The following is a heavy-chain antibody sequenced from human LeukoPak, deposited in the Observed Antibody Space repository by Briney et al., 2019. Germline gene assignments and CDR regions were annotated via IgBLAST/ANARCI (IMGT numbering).Heavy chain of an antibody. CDR1: GGSISSGDYY. D-gene: IGHD6-13*01. CDR3: ARHRLSGSSWYY. V-gene: IGHV4-30-4*01. Sequence: SQTLSLTCTVSGGSISSGDYYWSWIRQPPGKGLEWIGYIYYSGSTYYNPSLKSRVTISVDTSKNQFSLKLSSVTAADTAVYYCARHRLSGSSWYYWGQGTLVTVSS. J-gene: IGHJ4*02. CDR2: IYYSGST.